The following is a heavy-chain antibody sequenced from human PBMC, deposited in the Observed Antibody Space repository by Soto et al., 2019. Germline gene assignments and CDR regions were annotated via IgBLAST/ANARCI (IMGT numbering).Heavy chain of an antibody. Sequence: GGSLRLSCAASGFTFSSYAMSWVRQAPGKGLEWVSAISGSGGSTYYADSVKGRFTISRDNSKNTLYLQMNSLRAEDTAVYYCAKETGTSGYFDWLFNYGMDVWGQGTTVTVSS. CDR1: GFTFSSYA. D-gene: IGHD3-9*01. CDR3: AKETGTSGYFDWLFNYGMDV. CDR2: ISGSGGST. V-gene: IGHV3-23*01. J-gene: IGHJ6*02.